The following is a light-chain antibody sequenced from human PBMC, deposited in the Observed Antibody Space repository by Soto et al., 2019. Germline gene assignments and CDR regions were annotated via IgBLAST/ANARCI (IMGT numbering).Light chain of an antibody. J-gene: IGLJ3*02. Sequence: QSALTQPASVSGSPGQSITISCTGTSSDIGGYDYVSWYQHHPGKAPKLIIYEVSDRPSGVSTRFSGAKSGNTASLTISGLQAEDEADYYCSSYTDSSARVFGGGTKVTVL. CDR3: SSYTDSSARV. CDR2: EVS. V-gene: IGLV2-14*01. CDR1: SSDIGGYDY.